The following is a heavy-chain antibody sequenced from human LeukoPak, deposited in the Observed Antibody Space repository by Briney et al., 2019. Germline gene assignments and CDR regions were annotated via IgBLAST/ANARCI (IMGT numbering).Heavy chain of an antibody. CDR3: ARAGYCSSTSCYYAFDI. CDR1: GGSISSGGYY. Sequence: PSQTLSLTCTVSGGSISSGGYYWSWIRQHPGKGLEWIGYIYYSGSTYYNPSLKSRVTISVDTSKNQFSLKLSSVTAADTAVYYCARAGYCSSTSCYYAFDIWGQGTMVTVSS. CDR2: IYYSGST. J-gene: IGHJ3*02. V-gene: IGHV4-31*03. D-gene: IGHD2-2*01.